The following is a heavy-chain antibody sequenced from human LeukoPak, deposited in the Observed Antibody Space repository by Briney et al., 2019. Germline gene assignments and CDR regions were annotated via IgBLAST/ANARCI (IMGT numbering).Heavy chain of an antibody. CDR3: AKGSLSSSWYRADFDY. CDR2: ISGSSRHK. Sequence: GGSLRLSCAASGFTFSSYTMNWVRQAPGKGLEWVPSISGSSRHKYYADSVKGRFTISRDNAKNSLYLQMNSLSAEDTALYYCAKGSLSSSWYRADFDYWGQGTLVTVSS. J-gene: IGHJ4*02. V-gene: IGHV3-21*04. D-gene: IGHD6-13*01. CDR1: GFTFSSYT.